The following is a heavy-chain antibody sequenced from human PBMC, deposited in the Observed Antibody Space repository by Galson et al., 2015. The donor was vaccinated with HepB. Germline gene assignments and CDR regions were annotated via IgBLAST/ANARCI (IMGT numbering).Heavy chain of an antibody. CDR3: ARVERWGDYVAFDI. CDR2: ISSSSSYI. J-gene: IGHJ3*02. V-gene: IGHV3-21*01. D-gene: IGHD4-17*01. Sequence: SLRLSCAASGFTFSSYSMNWVRQAPGKGLEWVSSISSSSSYIYYADSVKGRFTISRDNAKNSLYLQMNSLRAEDTAVYYCARVERWGDYVAFDIWGQGTMVTVSS. CDR1: GFTFSSYS.